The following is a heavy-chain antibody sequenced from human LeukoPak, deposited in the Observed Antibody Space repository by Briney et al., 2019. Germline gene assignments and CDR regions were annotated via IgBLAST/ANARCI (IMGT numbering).Heavy chain of an antibody. J-gene: IGHJ3*02. CDR3: ARGKQWLRSDAFDI. Sequence: GASVKVSCKASGYTFTSFGINWVRQAPGQGLEWMGWISTYNGNTNYAQKLQGRVTVTTDTSTNTVYMELRSLRSDDTAVYYCARGKQWLRSDAFDIWGQGTMVTVSS. V-gene: IGHV1-18*01. D-gene: IGHD6-19*01. CDR1: GYTFTSFG. CDR2: ISTYNGNT.